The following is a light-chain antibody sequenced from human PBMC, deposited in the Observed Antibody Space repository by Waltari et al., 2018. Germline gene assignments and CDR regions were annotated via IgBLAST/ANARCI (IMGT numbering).Light chain of an antibody. CDR1: QDITTS. Sequence: TCQATQDITTSLGWFQQKPGKAPQLLIYDASSLQAGVPSRFSGTGSGTAFSFTITSLQPEDSATYYCQHYHSLPYTFGRGTKLQIK. J-gene: IGKJ2*01. CDR3: QHYHSLPYT. CDR2: DAS. V-gene: IGKV1-33*01.